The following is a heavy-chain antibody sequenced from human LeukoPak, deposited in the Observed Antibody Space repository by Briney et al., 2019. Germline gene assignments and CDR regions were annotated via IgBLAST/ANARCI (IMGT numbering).Heavy chain of an antibody. CDR2: VNHSGDT. CDR3: ARGRFGDSYDRTRRGIFDS. Sequence: PSETLSLTCGVYGGSFNGYYWSWIRQPPGKGLEWIGEVNHSGDTNYNSSLKSRVTISVDKSNNQFSLELRSVTAADTAVYYCARGRFGDSYDRTRRGIFDSWGQGTLVTVSS. J-gene: IGHJ4*02. V-gene: IGHV4-34*01. CDR1: GGSFNGYY. D-gene: IGHD3-22*01.